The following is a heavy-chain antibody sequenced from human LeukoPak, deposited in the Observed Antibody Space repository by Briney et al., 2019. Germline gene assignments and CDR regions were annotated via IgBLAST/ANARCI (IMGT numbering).Heavy chain of an antibody. Sequence: ASVKVSCKASGYTFTGYYMHWVRQAPGQGLEWTGWIHPNSGGTNHAQKFQGRVTMTRDTSISTAYMELSRLRSDDTAVYYCAREGDGDFLDYWGQGTLVTVSS. D-gene: IGHD3-16*01. CDR2: IHPNSGGT. V-gene: IGHV1-2*02. CDR1: GYTFTGYY. J-gene: IGHJ4*02. CDR3: AREGDGDFLDY.